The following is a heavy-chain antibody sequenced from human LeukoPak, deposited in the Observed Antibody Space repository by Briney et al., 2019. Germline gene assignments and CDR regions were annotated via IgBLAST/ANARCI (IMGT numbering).Heavy chain of an antibody. Sequence: GSLRLSWTVSGISLSHAWMGWGRQAPGEGLEWVGRSIKPTDGGAIEYAAPVKGRFSISRDDSKNTLYLQMNNLKTEDTGVYFCTTDSFLRTKIVVAPDYWGRGTLVTVSS. CDR2: SIKPTDGGAI. CDR1: GISLSHAW. CDR3: TTDSFLRTKIVVAPDY. V-gene: IGHV3-15*01. J-gene: IGHJ4*02. D-gene: IGHD3-22*01.